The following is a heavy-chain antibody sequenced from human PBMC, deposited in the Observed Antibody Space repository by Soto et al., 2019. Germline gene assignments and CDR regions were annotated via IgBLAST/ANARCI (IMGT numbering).Heavy chain of an antibody. CDR2: IRNDGSSR. CDR1: GFTFSNYW. V-gene: IGHV3-74*01. D-gene: IGHD4-17*01. CDR3: AGDRYGDSFDY. Sequence: EVQLVESGGGLVQPGGSLRLSCAASGFTFSNYWMHWVRQAPGKGLVWVARIRNDGSSRSYADFVKGRFTISRDNAKNTLYMQMNSLRADDTAVYYCAGDRYGDSFDYWGQGTLVTVFS. J-gene: IGHJ4*02.